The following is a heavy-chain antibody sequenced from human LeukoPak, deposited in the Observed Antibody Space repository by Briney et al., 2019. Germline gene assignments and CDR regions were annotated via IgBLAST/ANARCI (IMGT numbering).Heavy chain of an antibody. J-gene: IGHJ4*02. CDR3: ARGPDIVVVPAAMWLDY. D-gene: IGHD2-2*01. CDR2: IYHSGNT. CDR1: DYSISSGYY. Sequence: SETLSLTCAVSDYSISSGYYCGWLRQPPGKRLEWIGSIYHSGNTYYNPSLKSRVTISVDTSKNQFSLKLSSVTAADTAVYYCARGPDIVVVPAAMWLDYWGQGTLVTVSS. V-gene: IGHV4-38-2*01.